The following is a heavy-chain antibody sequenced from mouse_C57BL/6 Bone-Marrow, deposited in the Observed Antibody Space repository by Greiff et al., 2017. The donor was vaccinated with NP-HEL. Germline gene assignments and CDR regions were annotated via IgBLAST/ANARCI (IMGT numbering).Heavy chain of an antibody. CDR3: AIYYDYNYYAMDY. D-gene: IGHD2-4*01. J-gene: IGHJ4*01. CDR2: IYPRSGNT. V-gene: IGHV1-81*01. CDR1: GYTFTSYG. Sequence: VQLQESGAELARPGASVKLSCKASGYTFTSYGISWVKQRTGQGLEWIGEIYPRSGNTYYNEKFKGKATLTADKSSSTAYMELRSLTSEDSAVYFCAIYYDYNYYAMDYWGQGTSVTVSS.